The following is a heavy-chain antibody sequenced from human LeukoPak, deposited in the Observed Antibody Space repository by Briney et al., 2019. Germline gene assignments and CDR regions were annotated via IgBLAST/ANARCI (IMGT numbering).Heavy chain of an antibody. CDR3: ARAPVRGVITHEGY. J-gene: IGHJ4*02. Sequence: GASVKVSCKASGYTFTGYYMHWVRQAPGQGLEWMGWINPNSGGTNYAQKFQGRVTMTRDTSISTAYMELSRLRSDDTAVYYCARAPVRGVITHEGYWGQGTLVTVSS. CDR1: GYTFTGYY. D-gene: IGHD3-10*01. CDR2: INPNSGGT. V-gene: IGHV1-2*02.